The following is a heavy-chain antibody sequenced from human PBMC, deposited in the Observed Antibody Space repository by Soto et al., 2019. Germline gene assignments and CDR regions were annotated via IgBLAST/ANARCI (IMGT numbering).Heavy chain of an antibody. V-gene: IGHV3-23*01. CDR2: ISGSGGSK. J-gene: IGHJ4*02. CDR1: GFTFSTYA. CDR3: AKGVLTISNPGPY. Sequence: SGFTFSTYAMTWVRQAPGKGLEWVSAISGSGGSKYYADSVKGRFTISRDNSKNTLYLQMNSLRAEDTAVYYCAKGVLTISNPGPYWGQGTLVTVSS. D-gene: IGHD3-9*01.